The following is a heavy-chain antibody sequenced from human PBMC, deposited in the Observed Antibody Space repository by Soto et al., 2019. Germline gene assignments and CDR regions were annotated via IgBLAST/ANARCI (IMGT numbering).Heavy chain of an antibody. CDR1: GFTFSSYG. J-gene: IGHJ4*02. CDR3: AREGTYCSGGSCYPHFDY. V-gene: IGHV3-33*01. CDR2: IWYDGSNK. D-gene: IGHD2-15*01. Sequence: QVQLVESGGGVVQPGRSLRLSCAASGFTFSSYGMHWVRQAPGKGLEWVAVIWYDGSNKYYADSVKGRFTISRDNSKNTLYLQMNSLRAEDTAVYYCAREGTYCSGGSCYPHFDYWGQGTPVTVSS.